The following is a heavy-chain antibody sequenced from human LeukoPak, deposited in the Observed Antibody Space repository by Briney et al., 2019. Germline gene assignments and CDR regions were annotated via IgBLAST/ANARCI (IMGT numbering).Heavy chain of an antibody. CDR2: IWYDGSNK. V-gene: IGHV3-33*01. Sequence: GRSPRLSCAASGFTFSSYGMHWVRQAPGKGLEWVALIWYDGSNKYYADSVKGRFTISRDNSKNTVYLQMNSLGAGDTAVYYCASRRGGIVGDYWGQGTLVTVSS. J-gene: IGHJ4*02. CDR1: GFTFSSYG. D-gene: IGHD2-15*01. CDR3: ASRRGGIVGDY.